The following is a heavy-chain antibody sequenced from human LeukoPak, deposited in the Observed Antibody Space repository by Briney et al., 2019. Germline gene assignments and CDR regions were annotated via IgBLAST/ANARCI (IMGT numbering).Heavy chain of an antibody. V-gene: IGHV1-69*04. CDR3: ARALTAMLFDY. CDR2: IIPILGIA. Sequence: ASVKVSCKASGYTFTGYYMHWVRQAPGQGLEWMGRIIPILGIANYAQKFQGRVTITADKSTSTAYMELSSLRSEDTAVYYCARALTAMLFDYWGQGTLVTVSS. J-gene: IGHJ4*02. D-gene: IGHD2-21*02. CDR1: GYTFTGYY.